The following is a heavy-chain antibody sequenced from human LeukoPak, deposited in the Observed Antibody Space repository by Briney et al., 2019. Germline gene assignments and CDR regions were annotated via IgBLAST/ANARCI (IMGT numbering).Heavy chain of an antibody. J-gene: IGHJ3*02. CDR1: GFTFSSYA. CDR2: ISGSGGST. CDR3: ARDGVLLWFGELLNSNDAFDI. Sequence: GGSLRLSCAASGFTFSSYAMSWVRQAPGKGLEWVSAISGSGGSTYYADSVKGRFTISRDNAKNSLYLQMNSLRAEDTAVYYCARDGVLLWFGELLNSNDAFDIWGQGTMVTVSS. V-gene: IGHV3-23*01. D-gene: IGHD3-10*01.